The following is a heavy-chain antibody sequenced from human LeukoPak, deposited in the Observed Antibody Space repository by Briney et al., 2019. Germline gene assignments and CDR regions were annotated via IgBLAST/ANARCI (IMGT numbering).Heavy chain of an antibody. CDR1: GYTFTGYY. V-gene: IGHV1-2*06. D-gene: IGHD3-22*01. CDR3: ASASPYYYDWGYYYMDV. Sequence: ASVKVSCKASGYTFTGYYMHWVRQAPGQGLEWMGRINPNSGGTNYAQKFQGRVIMTRDTSIRTAYMELSRLRSDDTAVYYCASASPYYYDWGYYYMDVWGKGTTVTVS. J-gene: IGHJ6*03. CDR2: INPNSGGT.